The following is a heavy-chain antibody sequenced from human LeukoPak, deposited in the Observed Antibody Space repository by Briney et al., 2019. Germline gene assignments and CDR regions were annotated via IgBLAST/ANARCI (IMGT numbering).Heavy chain of an antibody. J-gene: IGHJ4*02. CDR1: GFTFITYW. CDR3: VTTHFYDAGAQYGRGF. Sequence: GGSLRLSCAASGFTFITYWMSWVGQAPGKGLGWVANKNPDGSQFHHVDSVWGRLTISRDNAKDLLFLQMNSLRAEDTAVYYCVTTHFYDAGAQYGRGFWGQGTLVTVSS. CDR2: KNPDGSQF. D-gene: IGHD3-22*01. V-gene: IGHV3-7*03.